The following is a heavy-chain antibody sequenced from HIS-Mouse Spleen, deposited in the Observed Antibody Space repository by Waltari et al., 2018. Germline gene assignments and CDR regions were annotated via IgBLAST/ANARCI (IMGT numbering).Heavy chain of an antibody. D-gene: IGHD6-6*01. J-gene: IGHJ4*02. V-gene: IGHV4-34*01. CDR2: INHSGST. Sequence: QVHLQQWGAGLLQPSETPSPTCDVYGGSFSGYYWSWTRQPPGKGLEWIGEINHSGSTNYNPSLKSRVTISVDTSKNQFSLKLSSVTAADTAVYYCARGLAARFDYWGQGTLVTVSS. CDR1: GGSFSGYY. CDR3: ARGLAARFDY.